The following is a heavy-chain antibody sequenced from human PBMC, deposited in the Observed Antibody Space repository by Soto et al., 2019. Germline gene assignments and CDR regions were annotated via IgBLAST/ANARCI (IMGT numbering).Heavy chain of an antibody. V-gene: IGHV1-18*01. CDR1: GYLFTSYG. D-gene: IGHD2-21*02. CDR3: AREGGAVVTGIFDH. Sequence: QVQLVQSGAEVKKPGASVKVSCKTSGYLFTSYGISWVRQAPGQGFEWMGWIGTWNGNANYAQKLQGRVTLTTDTSTSTAHMELRRLNSDGTAIYFCAREGGAVVTGIFDHWGQGSLVTVSS. CDR2: IGTWNGNA. J-gene: IGHJ4*02.